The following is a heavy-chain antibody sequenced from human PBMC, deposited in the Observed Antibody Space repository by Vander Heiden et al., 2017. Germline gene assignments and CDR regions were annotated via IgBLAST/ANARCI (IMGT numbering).Heavy chain of an antibody. CDR1: GFPFSSYE. Sequence: ELRVVGPGGGLVRLGGSLRPSCAALGFPFSSYEMNWVRLAPGKGLEWVSYISISGSTIYYSDAVKGRFTISRDNAKNSLFLQLNNMRAEDTAVYYCGRNKLGGYYGMDFWGQGTTVTVSS. J-gene: IGHJ6*02. D-gene: IGHD1-7*01. CDR3: GRNKLGGYYGMDF. CDR2: ISISGSTI. V-gene: IGHV3-48*03.